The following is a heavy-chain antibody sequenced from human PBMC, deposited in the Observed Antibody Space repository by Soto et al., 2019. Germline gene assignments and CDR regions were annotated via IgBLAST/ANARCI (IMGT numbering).Heavy chain of an antibody. CDR2: MNPNSGNT. Sequence: QVQLVQSGAEVKKPGASVKVSCKASGYTFTSYDINWVRQATGQGLEWMGWMNPNSGNTGYAQKCQGRVTMTRNTSISTAYMELSSLRSEDTAVYYCARGPYYYGSGSYYAHYYYGMDVWGQGTTVTVSS. V-gene: IGHV1-8*01. J-gene: IGHJ6*02. CDR1: GYTFTSYD. D-gene: IGHD3-10*01. CDR3: ARGPYYYGSGSYYAHYYYGMDV.